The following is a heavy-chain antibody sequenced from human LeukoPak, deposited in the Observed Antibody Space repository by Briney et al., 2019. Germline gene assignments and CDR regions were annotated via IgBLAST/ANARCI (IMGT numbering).Heavy chain of an antibody. Sequence: GGSLRLSCAASGFTFSSYGMHWVRQAPGKGLEWVAVIWYDGSNKYYADSVKGRFTISGDNSKNTLYLQMNSLRAEDTAVYYCARQSVVVPAAIRGWYFDYWGQGTLVTVSS. CDR3: ARQSVVVPAAIRGWYFDY. CDR1: GFTFSSYG. CDR2: IWYDGSNK. D-gene: IGHD2-2*02. J-gene: IGHJ4*02. V-gene: IGHV3-33*01.